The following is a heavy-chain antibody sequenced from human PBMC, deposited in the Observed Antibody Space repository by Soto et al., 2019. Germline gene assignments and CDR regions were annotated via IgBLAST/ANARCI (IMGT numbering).Heavy chain of an antibody. D-gene: IGHD5-18*01. CDR2: ISPFNGHT. J-gene: IGHJ5*02. CDR1: GYTFINFG. Sequence: QVQLVQSGTEVKKPGASVKVSCKTSGYTFINFGIGWVRQAPGQGLEWMGWISPFNGHTHYAQKSQGRVPVTTDTSTSTAFRALWSLTYDDTAVYYGARERPRATASLNFFDPWGQGTLFTVSP. V-gene: IGHV1-18*01. CDR3: ARERPRATASLNFFDP.